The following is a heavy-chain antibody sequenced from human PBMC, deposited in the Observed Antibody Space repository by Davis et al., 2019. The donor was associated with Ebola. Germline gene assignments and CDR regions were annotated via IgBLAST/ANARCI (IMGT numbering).Heavy chain of an antibody. CDR3: ARDHGDYGDY. J-gene: IGHJ4*02. D-gene: IGHD4-17*01. Sequence: PGGSLRLSCTVSGNSIRKGYYWDWIRQPPGKGLDWIGSIYVSGKTYYNPSLKSRVTISVDTSKNQFSLKLSSVTAADTAVYYCARDHGDYGDYWGQGTLVTVSS. CDR2: IYVSGKT. V-gene: IGHV4-38-2*02. CDR1: GNSIRKGYY.